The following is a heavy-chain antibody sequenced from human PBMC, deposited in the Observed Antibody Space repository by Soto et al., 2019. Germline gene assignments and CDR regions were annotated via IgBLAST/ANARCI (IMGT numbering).Heavy chain of an antibody. CDR2: INSDGNIT. J-gene: IGHJ4*02. Sequence: PGGSLRLSCAASGFTFSTYWMHWVRQAPGKGLVWVSRINSDGNITNYADAVKGRFTISRDNAKNTLYLQMTSLRAEDTAVYYCARLRCSGGTCYSEIDYWGQGTLVTVSS. CDR1: GFTFSTYW. V-gene: IGHV3-74*01. CDR3: ARLRCSGGTCYSEIDY. D-gene: IGHD2-15*01.